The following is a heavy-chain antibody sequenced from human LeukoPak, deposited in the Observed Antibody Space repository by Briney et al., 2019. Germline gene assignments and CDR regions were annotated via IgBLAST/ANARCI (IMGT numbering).Heavy chain of an antibody. CDR2: ISSSSGTI. Sequence: PGGSPRLSCAASGFTFISYSMYWVRPAPGEGLGWVSYISSSSGTIEYADSVKGRFNISRDNAKNSLYLQMNSRRDEDTAVYYCARDSLWSFDYWGHGTLVTVSS. CDR3: ARDSLWSFDY. D-gene: IGHD2-21*01. J-gene: IGHJ4*01. CDR1: GFTFISYS. V-gene: IGHV3-48*02.